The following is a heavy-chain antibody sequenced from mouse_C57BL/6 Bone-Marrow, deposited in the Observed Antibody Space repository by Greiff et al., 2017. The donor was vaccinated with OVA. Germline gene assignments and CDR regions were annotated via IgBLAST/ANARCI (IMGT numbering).Heavy chain of an antibody. Sequence: EVHLVESGPGLVKPSQSLSLTCSVTGYSITSGYYWNWIRQFPGNKLEWMGYISYDGSNNYNPSLKNRISITRDTSKNQFFLKLNSVTTEDTATYYCARMGLLDYWGQGTSVTVSS. V-gene: IGHV3-6*01. J-gene: IGHJ4*01. CDR3: ARMGLLDY. D-gene: IGHD2-3*01. CDR2: ISYDGSN. CDR1: GYSITSGYY.